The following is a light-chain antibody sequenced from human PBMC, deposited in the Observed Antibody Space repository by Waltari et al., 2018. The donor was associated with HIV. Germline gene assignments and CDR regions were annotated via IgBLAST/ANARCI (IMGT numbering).Light chain of an antibody. J-gene: IGLJ2*01. Sequence: SSELTQPPSVSVSPGQPARITCSGDRLSKQYTHWYQQRPGQSPLMVMYKDTERPSGIPERFSGSSSGTTVTLTISGVRAEDEADYFCQSADIGVLFGGGTKLTVL. CDR1: RLSKQY. CDR3: QSADIGVL. CDR2: KDT. V-gene: IGLV3-25*03.